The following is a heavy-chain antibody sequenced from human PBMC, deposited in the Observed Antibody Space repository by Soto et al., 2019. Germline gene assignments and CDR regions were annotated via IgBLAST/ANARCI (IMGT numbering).Heavy chain of an antibody. CDR2: ISYDGSHK. V-gene: IGHV3-30-3*01. D-gene: IGHD4-17*01. Sequence: GGSLRLSCAASDFVFRNYAMHWVRQAPGKGLEWTAVISYDGSHKYYADSVKGRFTISRDNSKNTLYLQMNSLRAEDTAVYYCARENYGAHYFDFWGQGTLVTVSS. J-gene: IGHJ4*02. CDR3: ARENYGAHYFDF. CDR1: DFVFRNYA.